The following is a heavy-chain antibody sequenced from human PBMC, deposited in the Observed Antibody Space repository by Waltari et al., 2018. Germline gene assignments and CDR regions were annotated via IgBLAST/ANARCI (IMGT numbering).Heavy chain of an antibody. V-gene: IGHV5-51*03. CDR2: FYPGDSET. Sequence: EVQLVQSGAEVTKPGESLKVSCNGSGYSFTSYWIGRGRQRPGKGLVGMGIFYPGDSETRYSPSFQGQVPISADKSISTAYLQLSSLKASDTAMYYCARLGSGYYSWFDYWGQGTLVTVSS. CDR1: GYSFTSYW. J-gene: IGHJ4*02. D-gene: IGHD3-22*01. CDR3: ARLGSGYYSWFDY.